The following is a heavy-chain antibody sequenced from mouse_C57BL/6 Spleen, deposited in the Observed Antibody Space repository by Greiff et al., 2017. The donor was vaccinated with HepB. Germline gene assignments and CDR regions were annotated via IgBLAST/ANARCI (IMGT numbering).Heavy chain of an antibody. CDR1: GFTFSDYY. Sequence: EVQLVESEGGLVQPGSSMKLSCTASGFTFSDYYMAWVRQVPEKGLEWVANINYDGSSTYYLDSLKSRFIISRDNAKNILYLQMSSLKSEDTATYYCARDRYYGSSLGSFDYWGQGTTLTVSS. CDR2: INYDGSST. CDR3: ARDRYYGSSLGSFDY. D-gene: IGHD1-1*01. J-gene: IGHJ2*01. V-gene: IGHV5-16*01.